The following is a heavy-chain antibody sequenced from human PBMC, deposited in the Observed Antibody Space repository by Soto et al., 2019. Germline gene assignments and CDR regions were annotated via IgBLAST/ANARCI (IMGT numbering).Heavy chain of an antibody. V-gene: IGHV3-66*01. D-gene: IGHD2-21*01. J-gene: IGHJ3*02. CDR2: IYSSGST. CDR1: GFTVSSNY. Sequence: HPGGSLRLSCAASGFTVSSNYMSWVRQAPGKGLEWVSVIYSSGSTYYADSVKGRFTISRDNSKNTLYLQMNSLRAEDTAVYYCARGFLDSDAFDIWGQGTMVTVSS. CDR3: ARGFLDSDAFDI.